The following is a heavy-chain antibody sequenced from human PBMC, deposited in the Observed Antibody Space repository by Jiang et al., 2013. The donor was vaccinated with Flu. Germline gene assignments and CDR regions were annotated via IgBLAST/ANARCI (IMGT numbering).Heavy chain of an antibody. V-gene: IGHV1-69*01. CDR3: AREALVRFGEFQSLPARPDAQYYMDV. CDR2: IIPIFGTA. Sequence: GIIPIFGTANYAQKFQGRVTITADESTSTAYMELSSLRSEDTAVYYCAREALVRFGEFQSLPARPDAQYYMDVWGKGTTVTVSS. J-gene: IGHJ6*03. D-gene: IGHD3-10*01.